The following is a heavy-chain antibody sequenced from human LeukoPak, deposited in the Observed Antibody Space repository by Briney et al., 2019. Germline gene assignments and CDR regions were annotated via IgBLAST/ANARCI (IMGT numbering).Heavy chain of an antibody. CDR2: INHSGST. CDR1: GGSFSGYY. CDR3: ARIGAARMIHYYYYMDV. V-gene: IGHV4-34*01. D-gene: IGHD6-6*01. Sequence: SETLSLTCAVYGGSFSGYYWSWIRQPPGKGLEWIGEINHSGSTSYNPSLKSRVTISVDTSKNQFSLKLSSVTAADTAVYYCARIGAARMIHYYYYMDVWGKGTTVTVSS. J-gene: IGHJ6*03.